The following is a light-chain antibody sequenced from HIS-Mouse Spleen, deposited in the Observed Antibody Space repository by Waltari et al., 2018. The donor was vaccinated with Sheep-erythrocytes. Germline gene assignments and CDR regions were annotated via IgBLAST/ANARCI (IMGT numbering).Light chain of an antibody. CDR2: EVI. CDR3: SSYTSSSTQV. Sequence: QSALTQPASVSGSPGQSITISCTGTSSDVGGYNYVSWYQQQPGQAPKLMIYEVINRPSWCSNRLSGSKSGNTASLTISGLQAEDEADYYCSSYTSSSTQVFGGGTKLTVL. V-gene: IGLV2-14*01. CDR1: SSDVGGYNY. J-gene: IGLJ2*01.